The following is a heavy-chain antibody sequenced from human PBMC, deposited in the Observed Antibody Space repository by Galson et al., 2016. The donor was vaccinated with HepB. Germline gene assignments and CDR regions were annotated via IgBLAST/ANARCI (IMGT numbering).Heavy chain of an antibody. J-gene: IGHJ6*03. CDR3: ARDPRGGATSHYYYMDV. Sequence: SLRLTCAASGFTISPYGMHWVRQAPGKGLEWVSVIWYDASNKYYADSVKGRFAISRDNSKNTLYLQMNSLRAEDTAVYYCARDPRGGATSHYYYMDVWGKGTTVTVSS. D-gene: IGHD1-26*01. CDR2: IWYDASNK. CDR1: GFTISPYG. V-gene: IGHV3-33*01.